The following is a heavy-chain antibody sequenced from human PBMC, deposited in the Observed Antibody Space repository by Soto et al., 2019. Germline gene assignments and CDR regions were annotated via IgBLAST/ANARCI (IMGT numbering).Heavy chain of an antibody. Sequence: ASVKVSCKASGYTFTSYDINWVRQATEQGLEWVGWMNPNSGNTGYAQKFQGRVTMTRNTSISTAYMELSSLRSEDTAVYYCARSAYCGGDCYHNDAFDIWGQGTMVTVSS. J-gene: IGHJ3*02. CDR3: ARSAYCGGDCYHNDAFDI. CDR2: MNPNSGNT. CDR1: GYTFTSYD. V-gene: IGHV1-8*01. D-gene: IGHD2-21*02.